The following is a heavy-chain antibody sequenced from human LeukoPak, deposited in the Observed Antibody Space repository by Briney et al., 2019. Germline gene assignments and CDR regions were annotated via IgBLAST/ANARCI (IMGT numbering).Heavy chain of an antibody. V-gene: IGHV4-59*12. D-gene: IGHD6-13*01. CDR3: ARDWSIAAAGTPFDY. J-gene: IGHJ4*02. Sequence: SETLSLTCTVSGGSISSYSWNWIRQSPGKGLEWIAYMYYSGTTNYNPSLENRAAISLDLSRHQFSLRLNSVTAADTAVYYCARDWSIAAAGTPFDYWGQGTLVTVSS. CDR1: GGSISSYS. CDR2: MYYSGTT.